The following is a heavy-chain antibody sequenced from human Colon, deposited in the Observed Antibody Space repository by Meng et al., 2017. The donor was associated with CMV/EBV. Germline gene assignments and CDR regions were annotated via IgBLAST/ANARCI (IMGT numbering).Heavy chain of an antibody. Sequence: SGGSISSSIYYWGWVRQPPRQGFEWIGSLYYTGSTYYNTSLGSRVTMSVDTSRNQFSLKLSSVTVADTAVYYCARQGGASPTTGVFWGPGILVTVSS. CDR2: LYYTGST. CDR3: ARQGGASPTTGVF. V-gene: IGHV4-39*01. CDR1: GGSISSSIYY. J-gene: IGHJ4*02. D-gene: IGHD1-26*01.